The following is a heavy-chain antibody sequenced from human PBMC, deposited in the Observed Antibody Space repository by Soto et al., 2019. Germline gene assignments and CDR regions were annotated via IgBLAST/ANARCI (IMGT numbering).Heavy chain of an antibody. CDR1: GGTFSSYT. CDR3: ARETIGTTSNFYYYYMDV. J-gene: IGHJ6*03. D-gene: IGHD1-1*01. V-gene: IGHV1-69*08. Sequence: QVQLVQSGAEVKKPGSSVKVSCKASGGTFSSYTISWVRQAPGQGLEWMGRIIPILGIANYAQKFQGRVTITADKSTSTAYMELSSLRSEDTAVYYCARETIGTTSNFYYYYMDVWGKGTTVTVSS. CDR2: IIPILGIA.